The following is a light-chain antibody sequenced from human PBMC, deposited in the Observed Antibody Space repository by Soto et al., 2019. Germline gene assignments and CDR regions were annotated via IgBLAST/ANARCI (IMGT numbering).Light chain of an antibody. J-gene: IGKJ5*01. Sequence: EIVLTQSPATLSLSPGQRSTLSCRASQSVKTFLVWYQQRPVQAPRLLIHDASHRAAGIPARFSGSGFATDFTLTISSLQPQDAAAYYCQQRSNWHPITFGHGTRLEIK. CDR3: QQRSNWHPIT. CDR1: QSVKTF. CDR2: DAS. V-gene: IGKV3-11*01.